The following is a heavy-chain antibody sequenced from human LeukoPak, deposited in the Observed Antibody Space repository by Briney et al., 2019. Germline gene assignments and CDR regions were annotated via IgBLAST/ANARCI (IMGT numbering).Heavy chain of an antibody. CDR1: GFTFSGYW. Sequence: GGSLRLSCAASGFTFSGYWISSVREAPGTGLEWVAHIKQDGSKKYYVDSVKGRFTISRDNAKNSLYLQMNSLRAEDTAVYYCARVSLWFGEYHQKGNWFDPWGQGTLVTVSS. D-gene: IGHD3-10*01. V-gene: IGHV3-7*01. J-gene: IGHJ5*02. CDR3: ARVSLWFGEYHQKGNWFDP. CDR2: IKQDGSKK.